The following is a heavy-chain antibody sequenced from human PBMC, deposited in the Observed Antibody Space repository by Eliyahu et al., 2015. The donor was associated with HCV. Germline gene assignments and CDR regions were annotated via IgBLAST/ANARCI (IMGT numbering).Heavy chain of an antibody. CDR1: GFSFTTNW. CDR2: IYPGDPDT. CDR3: ARHLNGFDF. J-gene: IGHJ4*02. Sequence: EVQLVQSGAEVKKPGESLKISCQASGFSFTTNWIGWVRQKTGKGLEWMGIIYPGDPDTRYGPSLQGQVTISADKSISTAYLQWSSLKASDTAMYYCARHLNGFDFWGQGTLVTVSS. V-gene: IGHV5-51*01. D-gene: IGHD2-8*01.